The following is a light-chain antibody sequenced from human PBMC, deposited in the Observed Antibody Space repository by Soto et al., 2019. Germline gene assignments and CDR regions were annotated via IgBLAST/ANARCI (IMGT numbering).Light chain of an antibody. J-gene: IGKJ1*01. Sequence: DIQMTQSPSTLSASVGDRVTITCWASQSISSWLAWYQQKPGQAPKLLIYKASTLQSGVPSRFSGSGSGTEFTLAISSLQPDDSATYYCQQYNDHWTFGQGTKV. V-gene: IGKV1-5*03. CDR3: QQYNDHWT. CDR1: QSISSW. CDR2: KAS.